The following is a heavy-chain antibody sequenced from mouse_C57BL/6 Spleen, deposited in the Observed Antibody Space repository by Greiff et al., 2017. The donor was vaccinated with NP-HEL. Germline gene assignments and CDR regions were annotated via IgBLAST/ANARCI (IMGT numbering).Heavy chain of an antibody. CDR3: IREGLYYYGSSYGFAY. Sequence: QVQLQQSGAELVRPGASVTLSCKASGYTFTDYEMHWVKQTPVHGLEWIGAIDPETGGTAYNQKFKGKAILTADKSSSTAYMELRSLTSEDSAVYYCIREGLYYYGSSYGFAYWGQGTLVTVSA. CDR1: GYTFTDYE. V-gene: IGHV1-15*01. J-gene: IGHJ3*01. CDR2: IDPETGGT. D-gene: IGHD1-1*01.